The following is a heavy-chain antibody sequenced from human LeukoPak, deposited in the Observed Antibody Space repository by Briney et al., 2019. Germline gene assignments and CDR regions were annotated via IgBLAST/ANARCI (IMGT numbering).Heavy chain of an antibody. Sequence: GRSLRLSCAASGFTFSSYSMNWVRQAPGKGLEWVSSISSSSSYIYYADSVKGRFTISRDNAKNSLYLQMNSLRAEDTAVYYCASPGAYYDSSGYSFDYWGQGTLVTVSS. D-gene: IGHD3-22*01. V-gene: IGHV3-21*01. CDR2: ISSSSSYI. CDR1: GFTFSSYS. J-gene: IGHJ4*02. CDR3: ASPGAYYDSSGYSFDY.